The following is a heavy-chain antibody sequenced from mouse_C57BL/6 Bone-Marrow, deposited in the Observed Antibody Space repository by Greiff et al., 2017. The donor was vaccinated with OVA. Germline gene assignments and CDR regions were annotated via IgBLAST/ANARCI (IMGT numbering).Heavy chain of an antibody. D-gene: IGHD2-4*01. J-gene: IGHJ4*01. CDR2: IWRGGST. Sequence: VKLMESGPGLVQPSQSLSITCTVSGFSLTSYGVHWVRQSPGKGLEWLGVIWRGGSTDYNAAFISRLSISKDNSKSQVFFKMNSLQADDTAIYYCARYDYEYYYAMDYWGQGTSVTVSS. CDR1: GFSLTSYG. CDR3: ARYDYEYYYAMDY. V-gene: IGHV2-2*01.